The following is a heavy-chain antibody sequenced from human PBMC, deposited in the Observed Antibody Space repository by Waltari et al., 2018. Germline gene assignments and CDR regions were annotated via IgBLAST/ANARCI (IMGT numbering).Heavy chain of an antibody. D-gene: IGHD1-26*01. CDR2: IYRGGST. J-gene: IGHJ4*02. Sequence: EVQLVESGGGLIQPGGSLTLSCAASGFTVRPNYMTWVRQAPGKGLEWLSVIYRGGSTYYADSVKGRFTISRDNSKNTLYLQMNSLRAEDTAVYYCARDPSGSYPGDYWGQGTLVTVSS. CDR1: GFTVRPNY. V-gene: IGHV3-53*01. CDR3: ARDPSGSYPGDY.